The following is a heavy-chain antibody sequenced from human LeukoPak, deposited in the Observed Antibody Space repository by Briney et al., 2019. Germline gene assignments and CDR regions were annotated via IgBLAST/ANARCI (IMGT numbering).Heavy chain of an antibody. CDR3: AQQGSDTSPKYHDY. D-gene: IGHD2-2*01. V-gene: IGHV3-23*01. Sequence: GGSLRLSCASSGFAFGTYAMTWVRQAPGKGLDWVSSMSPTGNTFYYADSVKGRFTISRDNSKNTVYLQMNSLRADDTAVYYCAQQGSDTSPKYHDYWGQGALVTVSS. CDR1: GFAFGTYA. CDR2: MSPTGNTF. J-gene: IGHJ4*02.